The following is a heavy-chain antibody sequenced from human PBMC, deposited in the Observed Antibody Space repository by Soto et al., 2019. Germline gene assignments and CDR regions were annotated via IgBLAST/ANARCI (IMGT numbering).Heavy chain of an antibody. J-gene: IGHJ4*02. CDR1: GFTFSDYY. Sequence: QVQLVESGGGLVKPGGSLRLSCAASGFTFSDYYRSWIRQAPGKGLEWVSYISSSGSTIYYADSVKGRFPIARDNAKNSLYLPKNSLRAVDTAVYYCARSHVNSGSSGYPDYWGQGTLVTVSS. D-gene: IGHD3-22*01. CDR3: ARSHVNSGSSGYPDY. CDR2: ISSSGSTI. V-gene: IGHV3-11*01.